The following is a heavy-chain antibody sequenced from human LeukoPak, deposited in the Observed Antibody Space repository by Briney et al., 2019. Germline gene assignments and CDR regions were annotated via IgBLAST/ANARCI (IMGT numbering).Heavy chain of an antibody. CDR2: ISAYNGNT. D-gene: IGHD3-9*01. V-gene: IGHV1-18*01. CDR3: ARVNLLTGYLGYFDY. CDR1: GYTFTSYG. Sequence: ASVKVSCKASGYTFTSYGISWVRQAPGQGLEWMGWISAYNGNTNYAQKLQGRVTMTTDTSTSTAYMELRSLRSGDTAVYYCARVNLLTGYLGYFDYWGQGTLVTVSS. J-gene: IGHJ4*02.